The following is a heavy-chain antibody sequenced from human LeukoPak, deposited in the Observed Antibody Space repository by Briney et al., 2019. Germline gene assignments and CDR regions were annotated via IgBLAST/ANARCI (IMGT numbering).Heavy chain of an antibody. CDR1: GFTLSSYW. Sequence: QTGGPRRLSCVASGFTLSSYWMHWVRQVPGKGLVWVSRVSSDGSITTYAASVRGRFTVSRDIAKNTLYLQMNSLRAEDTAVYFCTRGERGHHFDSWGQGALVTVSS. CDR2: VSSDGSIT. D-gene: IGHD1-26*01. CDR3: TRGERGHHFDS. J-gene: IGHJ4*02. V-gene: IGHV3-74*01.